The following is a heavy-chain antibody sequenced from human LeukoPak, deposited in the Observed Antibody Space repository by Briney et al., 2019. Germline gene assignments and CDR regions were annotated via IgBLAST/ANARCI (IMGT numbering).Heavy chain of an antibody. CDR3: ARGGVVLRYFDWLPFDY. V-gene: IGHV4-59*01. CDR1: GGSISSYY. J-gene: IGHJ4*02. D-gene: IGHD3-9*01. Sequence: PSETLSLTCTVSGGSISSYYWSWIRQPPGKGLEWFGYIYYSGSTNYNPSLKSRVTISVDTSKNQFSLKLSSVTAADTAVYYCARGGVVLRYFDWLPFDYWGQGTLVTVSS. CDR2: IYYSGST.